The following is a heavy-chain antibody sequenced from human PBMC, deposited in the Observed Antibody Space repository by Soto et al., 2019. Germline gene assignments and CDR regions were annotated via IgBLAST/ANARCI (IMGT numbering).Heavy chain of an antibody. CDR2: ISYDGSNK. D-gene: IGHD4-17*01. Sequence: PGGSLRLCCAASGFTFSSYAMHWVRQAPGKGLEWVAVISYDGSNKYYADSVKGRFTISRDNSKNTLYLQMNSLRAEDTAVYYCARMGVTTVTTFGQLDYWGQGTLVTVSS. CDR3: ARMGVTTVTTFGQLDY. CDR1: GFTFSSYA. V-gene: IGHV3-30-3*01. J-gene: IGHJ4*02.